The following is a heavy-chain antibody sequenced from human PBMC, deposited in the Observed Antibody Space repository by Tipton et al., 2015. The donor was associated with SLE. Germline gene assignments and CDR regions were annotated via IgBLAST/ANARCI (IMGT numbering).Heavy chain of an antibody. CDR2: IYYSGST. Sequence: TLSLTCTVSGGSISSYYWSWIRQPPGKGLEWFGYIYYSGSTNYNPSLKSRVTISVDSSKNQFSLKLSSVTAADTAVYYCARFSLAAAGTWFDPWGQGTLVTVSS. CDR3: ARFSLAAAGTWFDP. J-gene: IGHJ5*02. V-gene: IGHV4-59*08. CDR1: GGSISSYY. D-gene: IGHD6-13*01.